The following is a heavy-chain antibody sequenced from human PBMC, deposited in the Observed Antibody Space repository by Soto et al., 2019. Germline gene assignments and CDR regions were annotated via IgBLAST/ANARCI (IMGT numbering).Heavy chain of an antibody. V-gene: IGHV1-18*01. J-gene: IGHJ5*02. CDR2: ISGDTGHT. D-gene: IGHD3-3*01. CDR3: ARDKGDFTFGP. CDR1: GYSFDKNG. Sequence: QVLLVQSGAEVKKPGASLNISCKGSGYSFDKNGISWVRQAPGQGLEWMGWISGDTGHTNYAQKFQGRLSVTTVTSTRTAYMELRCLTSDDTAMYYCARDKGDFTFGPWGQGSLVTVSS.